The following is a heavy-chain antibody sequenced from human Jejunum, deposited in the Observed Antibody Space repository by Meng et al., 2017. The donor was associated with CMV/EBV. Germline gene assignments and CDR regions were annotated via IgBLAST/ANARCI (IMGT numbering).Heavy chain of an antibody. Sequence: LSCAAYGFTFRNYWMNWVRQAPGKGLVWVARISSDGSRTFYADSVKGRFTISRDNAKSTLYLHLNSLRVEDTAMYFCAIYRQSYDSDYWGQGTLVTVSS. CDR2: ISSDGSRT. V-gene: IGHV3-74*01. CDR3: AIYRQSYDSDY. CDR1: GFTFRNYW. D-gene: IGHD3-10*01. J-gene: IGHJ4*02.